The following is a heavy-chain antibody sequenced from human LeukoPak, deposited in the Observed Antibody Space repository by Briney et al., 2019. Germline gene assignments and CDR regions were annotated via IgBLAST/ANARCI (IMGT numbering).Heavy chain of an antibody. V-gene: IGHV1-8*01. CDR3: ARGRRGSSGWYGFYFDY. D-gene: IGHD6-19*01. J-gene: IGHJ4*02. Sequence: ASVKVSCKASGYTFTSYGINWVRQATGQGLEWMGWMNPNSGSTGYAQKFQGRVTMTRNTSISTAYMELSSLRSEDTAVYYCARGRRGSSGWYGFYFDYWGQGTLVTVSS. CDR1: GYTFTSYG. CDR2: MNPNSGST.